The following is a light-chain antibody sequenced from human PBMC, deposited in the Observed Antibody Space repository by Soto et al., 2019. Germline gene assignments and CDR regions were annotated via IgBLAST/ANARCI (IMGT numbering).Light chain of an antibody. Sequence: EIVMTQSPATLSVSPGERATLSCRASQSVSSNFAWYQQKPGQAPRLLIYSASTRATGIPARFSSSGSGTELTLTISSLKSVVFALYYCQQYNNMHPCTFGQRTKVEIK. CDR2: SAS. CDR1: QSVSSN. V-gene: IGKV3-15*01. J-gene: IGKJ1*01. CDR3: QQYNNMHPCT.